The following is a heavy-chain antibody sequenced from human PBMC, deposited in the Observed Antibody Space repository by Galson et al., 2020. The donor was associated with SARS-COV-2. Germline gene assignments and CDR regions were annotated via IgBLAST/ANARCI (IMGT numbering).Heavy chain of an antibody. CDR2: IWYDGTNK. CDR1: GFIFSSYG. Sequence: GESLKISCAASGFIFSSYGMHWVRQAPGKGLEWVAVIWYDGTNKYYTDSVKGRFTISRDNSKNTLYLQVSSLRAEDTAVYYCAKGGIGYHLDYWGQGTLVTVSS. J-gene: IGHJ4*02. CDR3: AKGGIGYHLDY. D-gene: IGHD3-22*01. V-gene: IGHV3-33*06.